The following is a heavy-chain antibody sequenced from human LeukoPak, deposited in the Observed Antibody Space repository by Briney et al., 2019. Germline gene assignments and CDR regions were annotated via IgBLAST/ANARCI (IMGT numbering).Heavy chain of an antibody. J-gene: IGHJ4*02. CDR3: ALDFWSGYYWSFDY. CDR1: GGSFSGYY. Sequence: KTSETLSLTCAVYGGSFSGYYWSWIRQPPGKGLEWIGEINHSGSTNYNPSLKSRVTISVDTSKNQFSLKLSSVTAADTAVYYCALDFWSGYYWSFDYWGQGTLVTVSS. CDR2: INHSGST. D-gene: IGHD3-3*01. V-gene: IGHV4-34*01.